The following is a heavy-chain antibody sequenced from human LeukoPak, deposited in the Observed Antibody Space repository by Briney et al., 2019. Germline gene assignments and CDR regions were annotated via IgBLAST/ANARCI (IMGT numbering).Heavy chain of an antibody. V-gene: IGHV4-34*01. CDR2: INHSGVT. J-gene: IGHJ4*02. CDR1: GGSVSSYY. Sequence: PSETLSLTCGVSGGSVSSYYWSWIRRPPGKGLEWIGEINHSGVTNYNPSLKSRVTISVDPSKNQFSLKVRSLTAADTAVYYCAKQGKKSAFDFWGQGTLVTVS. D-gene: IGHD7-27*01. CDR3: AKQGKKSAFDF.